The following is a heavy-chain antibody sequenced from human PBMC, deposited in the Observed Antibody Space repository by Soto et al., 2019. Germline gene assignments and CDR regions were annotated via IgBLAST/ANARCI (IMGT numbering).Heavy chain of an antibody. Sequence: ASVKVSCKASGYTFTSYAIHWVRQAPGQRLEWMGWINGGNGDTIYSQRFQGRVTITRDTSASTAYMELSSLRSEDTAVYYCARDKDYYDSSAYYTNNWFDPWGQGTLVTVSS. CDR2: INGGNGDT. V-gene: IGHV1-3*01. CDR1: GYTFTSYA. CDR3: ARDKDYYDSSAYYTNNWFDP. D-gene: IGHD3-22*01. J-gene: IGHJ5*02.